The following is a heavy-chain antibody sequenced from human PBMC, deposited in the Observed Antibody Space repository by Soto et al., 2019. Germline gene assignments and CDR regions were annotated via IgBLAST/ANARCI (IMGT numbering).Heavy chain of an antibody. V-gene: IGHV1-24*01. CDR2: FDPEDGET. J-gene: IGHJ4*02. CDR1: GYTLTELS. D-gene: IGHD5-12*01. CDR3: ATQFVATLLQTHFDY. Sequence: GASVKVSCKVSGYTLTELSMHWVRQAPGKGLEWMGGFDPEDGETIYAQKFQGRVTMTEDTSTDTAYMELSSLRCEDTAVYYCATQFVATLLQTHFDYWGQGTLVTVSS.